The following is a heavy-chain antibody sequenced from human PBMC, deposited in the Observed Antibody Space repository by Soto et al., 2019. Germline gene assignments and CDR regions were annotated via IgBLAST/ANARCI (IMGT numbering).Heavy chain of an antibody. CDR1: GFSFRDYD. D-gene: IGHD1-26*01. Sequence: EVQLVESGGGSVQPGESLRLSCAASGFSFRDYDMHWVRQRTGKGLEWVSGLGAADDPYYIASVKGRFSVSRDNAQNSLNRQMNNLIVDDTAVYFCARAYLGRLPRRADYYFAMDVWGRGTTVTVSS. V-gene: IGHV3-13*05. CDR3: ARAYLGRLPRRADYYFAMDV. CDR2: LGAADDP. J-gene: IGHJ6*02.